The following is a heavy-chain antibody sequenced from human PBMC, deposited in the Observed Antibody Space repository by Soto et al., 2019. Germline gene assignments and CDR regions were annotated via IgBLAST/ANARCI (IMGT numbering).Heavy chain of an antibody. D-gene: IGHD5-12*01. CDR3: ACFRRLRFPRDSVHV. Sequence: GGSLRLSCAASGFTFSSYSMNWVRQAPGKGLEWVSYITSSSSTIYYADSVKGRFAISRDNAKNSLYLQMNSLRDEDTAVYYCACFRRLRFPRDSVHVWGQATLVTF. J-gene: IGHJ3*01. V-gene: IGHV3-48*02. CDR1: GFTFSSYS. CDR2: ITSSSSTI.